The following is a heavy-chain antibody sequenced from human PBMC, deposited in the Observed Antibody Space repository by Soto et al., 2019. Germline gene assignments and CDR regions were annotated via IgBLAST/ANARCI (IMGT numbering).Heavy chain of an antibody. CDR1: GFNFSNHW. CDR2: IRTDGSYT. Sequence: EVQLVESGGGLVQPGGSLRLSCAASGFNFSNHWMHWVRQAPGKGLVWVSRIRTDGSYTNYADSVKGRFTISRDNAKNTLYLQMNSLRADDTAVYYCVRSPYSGWVDCWGQGTLVTVSS. CDR3: VRSPYSGWVDC. V-gene: IGHV3-74*01. D-gene: IGHD1-26*01. J-gene: IGHJ5*01.